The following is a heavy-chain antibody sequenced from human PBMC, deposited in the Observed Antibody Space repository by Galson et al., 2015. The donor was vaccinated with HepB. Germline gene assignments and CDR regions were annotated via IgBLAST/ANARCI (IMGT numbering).Heavy chain of an antibody. CDR2: ISSSGSTI. J-gene: IGHJ5*02. CDR1: GFTFSSYE. D-gene: IGHD7-27*01. CDR3: ASTPLGIGWFDP. Sequence: LRLSCAASGFTFSSYEMNWVRQAPGKGLEWVSYISSSGSTIYYADSVKGRFTISRDNAKNSLYLQMNSLRAEDTAVYYCASTPLGIGWFDPWGQGTLVTVSS. V-gene: IGHV3-48*03.